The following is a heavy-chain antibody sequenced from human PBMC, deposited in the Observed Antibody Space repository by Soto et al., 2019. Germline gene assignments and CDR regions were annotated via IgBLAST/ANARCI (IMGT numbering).Heavy chain of an antibody. J-gene: IGHJ4*02. Sequence: ASVKVSCKASGYSFTSLDINWVRQTAGQGLEWMGWMQPSTGRTGYAQKFRGRVTMTRDTSINTAYMELTTLTSDDTAFYYCARGVSAGVDYWGQGTLVTVSS. CDR1: GYSFTSLD. CDR2: MQPSTGRT. D-gene: IGHD1-26*01. CDR3: ARGVSAGVDY. V-gene: IGHV1-8*01.